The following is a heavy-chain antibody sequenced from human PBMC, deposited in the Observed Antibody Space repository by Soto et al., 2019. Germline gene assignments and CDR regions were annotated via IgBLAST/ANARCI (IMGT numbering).Heavy chain of an antibody. V-gene: IGHV3-7*01. CDR2: IKEDGREI. CDR3: ARGWASLDY. CDR1: EFTFGNFW. J-gene: IGHJ4*02. Sequence: GGSLRLSCAASEFTFGNFWMTWVRQAPGKGLEWVANIKEDGREIYYVDSVKGRFTISRDNAKNSLYLQMNTLRPDDTAVYYCARGWASLDYWGQGTLVTVSS.